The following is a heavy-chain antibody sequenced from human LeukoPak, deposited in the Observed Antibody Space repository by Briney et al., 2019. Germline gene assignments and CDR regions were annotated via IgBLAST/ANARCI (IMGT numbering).Heavy chain of an antibody. CDR1: GFTFSTYA. CDR3: AKVVPGYYAFDI. V-gene: IGHV3-21*01. D-gene: IGHD3-22*01. Sequence: PGGSLRLSCAASGFTFSTYAMSWVRQAPGKGLEWVSSISGSSSYIYYADSVKGRFTISRDNAKNSLYLQMNSLRAEDTAVYYCAKVVPGYYAFDIWGQGTMVTVSS. J-gene: IGHJ3*02. CDR2: ISGSSSYI.